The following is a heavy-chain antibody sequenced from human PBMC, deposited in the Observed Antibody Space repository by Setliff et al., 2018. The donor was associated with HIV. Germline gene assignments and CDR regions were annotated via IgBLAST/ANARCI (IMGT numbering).Heavy chain of an antibody. CDR2: INHSGST. CDR3: AAASSWDPLLDY. J-gene: IGHJ4*02. D-gene: IGHD6-13*01. V-gene: IGHV4-34*01. CDR1: GGSFSGYY. Sequence: PSETLSLTCAVSGGSFSGYYWSWIRQPPGKGLEWIGEINHSGSTNYNPSLKSRVTISVDTSMDQFSLKLNSVTAADTAVYYCAAASSWDPLLDYWGQGTLVTVSS.